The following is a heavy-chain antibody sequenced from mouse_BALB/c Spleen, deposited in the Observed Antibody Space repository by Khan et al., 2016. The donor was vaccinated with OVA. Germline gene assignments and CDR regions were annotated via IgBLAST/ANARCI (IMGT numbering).Heavy chain of an antibody. J-gene: IGHJ3*01. Sequence: EVELVESGGGLVKPGGSLKLSCAASGFAFISYDMSWVRQTPEKRLEWVATISSCGSYSYYPDSVKGRFTISRDIDRKTLYLQMSSLRSEDTAFYYCARPSYYGNPWFTYWGQGTLVTVSA. CDR3: ARPSYYGNPWFTY. D-gene: IGHD2-10*01. CDR2: ISSCGSYS. CDR1: GFAFISYD. V-gene: IGHV5-9*02.